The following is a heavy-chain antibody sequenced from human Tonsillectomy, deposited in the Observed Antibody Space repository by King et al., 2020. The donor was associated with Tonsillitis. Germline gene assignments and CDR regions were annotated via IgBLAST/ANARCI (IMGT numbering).Heavy chain of an antibody. CDR1: GYTFTGYA. CDR3: ARDRRSITSAGAYNWFDP. D-gene: IGHD6-13*01. CDR2: INVGNGNT. V-gene: IGHV1-3*01. J-gene: IGHJ5*02. Sequence: VQLVQSGAEVKKPGASVKVSCKASGYTFTGYAMHWVRQAPGQRPEWMGWINVGNGNTKYSQKFQGRVTITRDTSANTAYMDLSSLRSEDTAVYYCARDRRSITSAGAYNWFDPWGQGTLVTVSS.